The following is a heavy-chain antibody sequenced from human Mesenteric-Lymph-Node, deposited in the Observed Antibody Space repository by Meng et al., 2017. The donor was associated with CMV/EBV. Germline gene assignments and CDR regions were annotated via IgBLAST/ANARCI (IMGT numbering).Heavy chain of an antibody. D-gene: IGHD2-2*01. CDR3: ASFTMYCSSTSCLNWFDP. Sequence: ASVKVSCKASGDTFTGYYVHWVRQAPGQGLEWMGWIHPNGGGTKYAQKFQGSVTMTRDTSISTAYMELSRLRSDDTAVYYCASFTMYCSSTSCLNWFDPWGQGTLVTVSS. CDR2: IHPNGGGT. V-gene: IGHV1-2*02. CDR1: GDTFTGYY. J-gene: IGHJ5*02.